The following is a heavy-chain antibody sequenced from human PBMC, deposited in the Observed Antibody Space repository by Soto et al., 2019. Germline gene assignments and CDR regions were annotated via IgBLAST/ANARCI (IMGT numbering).Heavy chain of an antibody. CDR2: INHSGRV. D-gene: IGHD3-22*01. CDR3: STRAYDTDGYYRFDP. Sequence: SETLSLTCAVYGGSFSGHSWTWIRQSPGKGLEWIGDINHSGRVNYSPSLKSRVTISLDTSKNQFSLTLSAVTAADTAMYYCSTRAYDTDGYYRFDPWGQGTLVTVSS. CDR1: GGSFSGHS. J-gene: IGHJ5*01. V-gene: IGHV4-34*01.